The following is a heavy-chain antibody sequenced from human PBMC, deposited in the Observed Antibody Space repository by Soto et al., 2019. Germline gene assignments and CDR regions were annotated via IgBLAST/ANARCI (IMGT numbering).Heavy chain of an antibody. Sequence: PSETLSLTCSFSVGSVSSNIYYCTWIRQHPWKGPEWIGHIYYSGSTYYNPSLKSRVTISLDMSKNQFSLKLTSVSAADTAVYYCARGYDYDSRGYLFEYLGQGTLVIGSS. J-gene: IGHJ4*02. V-gene: IGHV4-31*03. CDR3: ARGYDYDSRGYLFEY. CDR1: VGSVSSNIYY. CDR2: IYYSGST. D-gene: IGHD3-22*01.